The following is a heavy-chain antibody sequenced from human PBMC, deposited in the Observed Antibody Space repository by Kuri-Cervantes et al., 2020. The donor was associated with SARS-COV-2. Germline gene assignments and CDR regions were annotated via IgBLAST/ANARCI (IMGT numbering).Heavy chain of an antibody. CDR1: GFTFSNAW. Sequence: GGSLRLSCAASGFTFSNAWMSWIRQAPGKGLEWVGRIKSKTDGGTTEYAAPVKGRFTISRDDSKNTLYLQMNSLKTEDTAVYYCTIHQCSGGSCSFDYWGQGTLVTVSS. D-gene: IGHD2-15*01. CDR3: TIHQCSGGSCSFDY. V-gene: IGHV3-15*01. CDR2: IKSKTDGGTT. J-gene: IGHJ4*02.